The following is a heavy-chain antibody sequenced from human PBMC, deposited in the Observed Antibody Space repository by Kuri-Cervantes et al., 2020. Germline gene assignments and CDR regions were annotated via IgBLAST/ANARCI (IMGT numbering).Heavy chain of an antibody. CDR3: AGVVFEQQLVSGWFDP. D-gene: IGHD6-13*01. V-gene: IGHV4-31*01. J-gene: IGHJ5*02. CDR2: IYYSGST. CDR1: GGSISSCSYY. Sequence: LRLSCTVSGGSISSCSYYWGWIRPHPGKGLEWVGYIYYSGSTYYNPSIKCLVTISVDTSKNQFSLKLSSVTAADTAVYYCAGVVFEQQLVSGWFDPWGQGTLVTVSS.